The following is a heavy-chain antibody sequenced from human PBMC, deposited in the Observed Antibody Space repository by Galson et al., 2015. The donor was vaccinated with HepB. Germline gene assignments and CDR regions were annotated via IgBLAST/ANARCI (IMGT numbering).Heavy chain of an antibody. CDR1: GYTFTTCN. CDR2: ISPSDGAV. V-gene: IGHV1-46*01. CDR3: AREKFFTYYFDY. Sequence: SVKVSCKATGYTFTTCNIQWVRQAPGQGLEWMGRISPSDGAVHYAQEFQGRVTMTRDTSTSTVYMDLSSLASEDTAVYYCAREKFFTYYFDYWSQGTLVTVSS. J-gene: IGHJ4*02. D-gene: IGHD3-3*01.